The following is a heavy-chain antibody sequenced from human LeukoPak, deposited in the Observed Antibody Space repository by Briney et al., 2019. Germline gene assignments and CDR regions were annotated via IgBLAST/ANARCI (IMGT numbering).Heavy chain of an antibody. CDR1: GFTFSSYS. J-gene: IGHJ3*02. V-gene: IGHV3-21*01. CDR2: ISSSNSYI. Sequence: GGSLRLSCAASGFTFSSYSMNWVRQAPGKGLEWVSSISSSNSYIYYADSVKGRFTISRDNAKNSLYLQMNSLRAEDAALYYCAREGARDSSGYYGDAFDIWGQGTMVTVSS. CDR3: AREGARDSSGYYGDAFDI. D-gene: IGHD3-22*01.